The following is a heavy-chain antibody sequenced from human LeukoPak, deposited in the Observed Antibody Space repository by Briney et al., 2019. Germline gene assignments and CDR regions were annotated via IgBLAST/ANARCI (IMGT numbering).Heavy chain of an antibody. CDR2: NYNRGTT. D-gene: IGHD6-13*01. CDR3: AREKASAGPHFEH. J-gene: IGHJ4*02. CDR1: GGSISTYY. V-gene: IGHV4-59*01. Sequence: SETLSLTCFVSGGSISTYYWSWIRQPPGEGLEWIGYNYNRGTTAYNPSLKSRVTISVDRSKNQFSLSLTSVTAADTALYYCAREKASAGPHFEHWGRGILVTVSS.